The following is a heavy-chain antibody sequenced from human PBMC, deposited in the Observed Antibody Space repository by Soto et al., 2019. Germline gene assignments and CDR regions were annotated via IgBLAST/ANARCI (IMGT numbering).Heavy chain of an antibody. J-gene: IGHJ4*02. Sequence: EVQLVESGGGLVQPGGSLKLSCAASGFTFSGSAMHWVRQASGKGLEWVGRIRSEANSYATAYAASVKGRFTISRDDSKNTAYLQMNSLKTEDTAVYYCTRRDTIFGEFDYWGQGTLVTVSS. CDR2: IRSEANSYAT. CDR1: GFTFSGSA. CDR3: TRRDTIFGEFDY. V-gene: IGHV3-73*02. D-gene: IGHD3-3*01.